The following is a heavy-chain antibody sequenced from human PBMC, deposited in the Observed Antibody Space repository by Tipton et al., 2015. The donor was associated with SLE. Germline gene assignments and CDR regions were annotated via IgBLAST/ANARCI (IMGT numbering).Heavy chain of an antibody. D-gene: IGHD3-3*01. CDR2: IRQDGSEK. V-gene: IGHV3-7*01. CDR1: GFTFSRYW. J-gene: IGHJ3*02. Sequence: GFLRLSCAASGFTFSRYWMSWVRQAPGKGLEWVANIRQDGSEKYYVDSVKGRFSISRDNVQNSLSLQTNSLRAEDTAVYYCARSRGVSRSVEYLFNAFDIWGQGTLVSVSS. CDR3: ARSRGVSRSVEYLFNAFDI.